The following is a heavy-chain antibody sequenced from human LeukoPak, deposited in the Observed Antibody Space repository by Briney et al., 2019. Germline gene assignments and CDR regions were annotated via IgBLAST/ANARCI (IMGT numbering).Heavy chain of an antibody. D-gene: IGHD6-13*01. Sequence: GGSLRLSCAASGFTFSSYRMIWVRQTPGKGLEWVSSISSSSSTMNYADSMRGRFTISRDNAKNSLYLQMNSLTTEDTAIYYCAKDGPSAIAAAATYSQPDFWGQGTLVTVSS. V-gene: IGHV3-48*04. CDR2: ISSSSSTM. CDR3: AKDGPSAIAAAATYSQPDF. CDR1: GFTFSSYR. J-gene: IGHJ4*02.